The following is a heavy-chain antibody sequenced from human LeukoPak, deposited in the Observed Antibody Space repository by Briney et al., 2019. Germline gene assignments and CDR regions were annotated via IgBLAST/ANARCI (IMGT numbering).Heavy chain of an antibody. V-gene: IGHV3-30*18. CDR2: ISYDGSNK. J-gene: IGHJ4*02. CDR1: GFTFSSYG. Sequence: GGSLRLSCAASGFTFSSYGMHWVRQAPGKGLEWVAVISYDGSNKYYADSVKGRFTISRDNSKNTLYLQMNSLRAEDTAVYYCAKGRMTTVVTPWDYWGQGTLVTVSS. D-gene: IGHD4-23*01. CDR3: AKGRMTTVVTPWDY.